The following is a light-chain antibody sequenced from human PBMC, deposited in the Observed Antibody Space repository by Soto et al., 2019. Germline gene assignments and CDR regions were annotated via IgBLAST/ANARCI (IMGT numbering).Light chain of an antibody. CDR1: QDISNY. V-gene: IGKV1-33*01. Sequence: DIQMTQSPSSLSASVGDRVTITCQASQDISNYLNWYQQKPGKAPKLLIYDASNLETGVPSRFSGSGSGTEFTLTIGGLQPDDFATYYCQQFNSAPWTFGQGTKVDIK. J-gene: IGKJ1*01. CDR3: QQFNSAPWT. CDR2: DAS.